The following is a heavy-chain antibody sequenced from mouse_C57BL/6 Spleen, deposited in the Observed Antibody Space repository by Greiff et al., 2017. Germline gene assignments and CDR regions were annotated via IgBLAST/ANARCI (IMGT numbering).Heavy chain of an antibody. Sequence: QVQLQQPGAELVRPGSSVKLSCKASGYTFTSYWMHWVKQRPIQGLEWIGNIDPSDSETHYNQKFKDKATLTVDKSSSTAYMQLSSLTSEDSAVCYCARLRTAVFFDYWGQGTTLTVSS. CDR2: IDPSDSET. V-gene: IGHV1-52*01. CDR3: ARLRTAVFFDY. D-gene: IGHD1-1*01. CDR1: GYTFTSYW. J-gene: IGHJ2*01.